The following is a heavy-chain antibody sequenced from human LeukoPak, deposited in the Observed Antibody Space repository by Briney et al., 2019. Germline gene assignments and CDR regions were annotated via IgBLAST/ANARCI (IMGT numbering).Heavy chain of an antibody. CDR1: GFSFSTYD. D-gene: IGHD6-13*01. V-gene: IGHV3-13*01. CDR2: VGTNEDT. CDR3: ARVWRGIASPYHGMDV. J-gene: IGHJ6*02. Sequence: PGGSLRLSCVASGFSFSTYDMYWVRQAAGRGQEWVSAVGTNEDTYYLASVKGRFTVSRENGKNSSYLLMNSLGVEDTAVYYCARVWRGIASPYHGMDVWGRGTAVTVSS.